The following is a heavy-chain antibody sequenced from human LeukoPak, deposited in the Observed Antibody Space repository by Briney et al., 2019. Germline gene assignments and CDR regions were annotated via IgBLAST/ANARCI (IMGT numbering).Heavy chain of an antibody. CDR2: IYYRVTS. CDR1: GDSISTYY. D-gene: IGHD3-10*01. V-gene: IGHV4-59*01. J-gene: IGHJ4*02. Sequence: SETLSLTCTVSGDSISTYYWSWIRQPPGKGLEWIGYIYYRVTSDYNPSLKSRVTMSVDMSTRQISLKLSSVNAADTAVYYCARAVGGDGSGSLWGPGTLVTVSS. CDR3: ARAVGGDGSGSL.